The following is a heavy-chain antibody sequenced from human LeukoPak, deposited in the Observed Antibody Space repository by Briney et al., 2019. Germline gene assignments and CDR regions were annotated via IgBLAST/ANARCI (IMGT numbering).Heavy chain of an antibody. CDR1: GGSISSYY. J-gene: IGHJ4*02. V-gene: IGHV4-59*12. CDR2: IYYSGST. CDR3: ARGKIAVAGTWVY. D-gene: IGHD6-19*01. Sequence: SETLSLTCTVSGGSISSYYWSWIRQPPGKGLEWIGYIYYSGSTNYNPSLKSRVTISVDTSKNQFSLKLSSVTAADTAVYYCARGKIAVAGTWVYWGQGTLVTVSS.